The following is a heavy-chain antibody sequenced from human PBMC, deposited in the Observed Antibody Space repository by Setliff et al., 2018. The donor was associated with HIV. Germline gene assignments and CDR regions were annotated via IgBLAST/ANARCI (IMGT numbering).Heavy chain of an antibody. CDR3: ANSHSAYFVDAFDI. D-gene: IGHD3-22*01. CDR1: GYSFTSYW. Sequence: PGESLKISCKGSGYSFTSYWIAWVRQMPGKGLEWMGTIHPGDSDIRYSPSFQGQVTISADKSSSTAYLQWSSLKASDTAMYYCANSHSAYFVDAFDIWGQGTMVTVSS. J-gene: IGHJ3*02. V-gene: IGHV5-51*01. CDR2: IHPGDSDI.